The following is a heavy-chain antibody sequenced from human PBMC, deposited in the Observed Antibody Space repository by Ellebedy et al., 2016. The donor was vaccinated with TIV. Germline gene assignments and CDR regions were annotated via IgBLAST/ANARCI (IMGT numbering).Heavy chain of an antibody. CDR3: AHRRPLAVAGKEGFDY. Sequence: SGPTLVKPTQTLTLTCTFSGFSLSDSGVSVGWIRQPPGKALEWLAIIHWHDDKRYSPSLRTRLTITKDTSKNQVVLTMTNMDPVDTATYYCAHRRPLAVAGKEGFDYWGQGTLVTVSS. D-gene: IGHD6-19*01. J-gene: IGHJ4*02. CDR1: GFSLSDSGVS. CDR2: IHWHDDK. V-gene: IGHV2-5*01.